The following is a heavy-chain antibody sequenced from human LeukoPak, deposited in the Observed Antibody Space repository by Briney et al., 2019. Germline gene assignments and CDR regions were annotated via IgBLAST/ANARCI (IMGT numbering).Heavy chain of an antibody. J-gene: IGHJ6*03. CDR3: AKGGAATMRDGYNYYYYYKEV. CDR1: GLTFSSHA. D-gene: IGHD5-24*01. V-gene: IGHV3-23*01. Sequence: PRRSLRLSRAASGLTFSSHAMSWVRQAPGKGLEWVSLISGSGGHAYYGDFVKGRFTISRDNSTNRLYLQMNSLRPEDTAVYYCAKGGAATMRDGYNYYYYYKEVWGRGTTVTVSS. CDR2: ISGSGGHA.